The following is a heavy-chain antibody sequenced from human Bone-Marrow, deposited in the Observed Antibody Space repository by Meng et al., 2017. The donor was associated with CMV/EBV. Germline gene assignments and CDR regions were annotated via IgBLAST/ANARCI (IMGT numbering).Heavy chain of an antibody. V-gene: IGHV3-11*04. J-gene: IGHJ6*02. CDR2: MSSSGSTM. D-gene: IGHD2-2*01. CDR1: GFTFSDYY. CDR3: ARDSCSSTSCPYYGMAV. Sequence: GGSLRLSCAASGFTFSDYYMGWIRQAPGKGLEWVSYMSSSGSTMSYADSVRGRFTISRDNAKNALYLQMNSLRADDTAVYYCARDSCSSTSCPYYGMAVWGQGTTVTVSS.